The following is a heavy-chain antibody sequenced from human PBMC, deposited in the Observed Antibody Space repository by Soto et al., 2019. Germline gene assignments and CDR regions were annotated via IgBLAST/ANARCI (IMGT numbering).Heavy chain of an antibody. V-gene: IGHV4-30-4*01. J-gene: IGHJ5*02. CDR3: ARDLGGANWFDP. D-gene: IGHD1-26*01. Sequence: SETLSLTCTVSGGSISSGDYYWSWIRQPPGKGLEWIGYIYYSGSTYYNPSLKSRVTISVDTSKNQFSLKLSSVTAADTAVYYCARDLGGANWFDPWGQGTLVTVSS. CDR1: GGSISSGDYY. CDR2: IYYSGST.